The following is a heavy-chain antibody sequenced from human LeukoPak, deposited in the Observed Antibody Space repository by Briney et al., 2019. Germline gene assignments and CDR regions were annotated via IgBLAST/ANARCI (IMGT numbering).Heavy chain of an antibody. CDR2: ISYDGSNK. V-gene: IGHV3-30*18. Sequence: GGSLRLSCAASGFTFSSYGMHWVRQAPGKGLEWVAVISYDGSNKYYADSVKGRFTISRDNSKNTLYLQMNSLRAEDTAVYYCAKGSTGLHNWFDPWGQGTLVTVSS. CDR1: GFTFSSYG. CDR3: AKGSTGLHNWFDP. D-gene: IGHD2-15*01. J-gene: IGHJ5*02.